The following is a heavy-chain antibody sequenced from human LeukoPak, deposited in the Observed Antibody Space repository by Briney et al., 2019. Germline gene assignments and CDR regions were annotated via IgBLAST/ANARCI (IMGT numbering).Heavy chain of an antibody. Sequence: PSETLSLTCTVSGGSVSSGSYYWSWIRQPPGKGLEWIGYIYFTGSTNYNPSLKSRVTISLDTSKNQFSLKLSSVTAADTAVYYCARGTVGAADYWGQGTLVTVSS. CDR3: ARGTVGAADY. CDR2: IYFTGST. CDR1: GGSVSSGSYY. V-gene: IGHV4-61*01. J-gene: IGHJ4*02. D-gene: IGHD1-26*01.